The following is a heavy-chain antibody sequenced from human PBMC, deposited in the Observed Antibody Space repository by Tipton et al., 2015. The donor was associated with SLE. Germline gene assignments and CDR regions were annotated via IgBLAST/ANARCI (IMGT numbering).Heavy chain of an antibody. CDR2: INHSGST. CDR1: GGSFSGYY. V-gene: IGHV4-34*01. Sequence: TLSLTCAVYGGSFSGYYWSWIRQPPGKGLEWIGEINHSGSTNYNPSLKRRVTISVDTSKNQFSLKLSSVTAADTAVYYCAICSGSYYRGAFDIWGQGTMVTVSS. D-gene: IGHD1-26*01. J-gene: IGHJ3*02. CDR3: AICSGSYYRGAFDI.